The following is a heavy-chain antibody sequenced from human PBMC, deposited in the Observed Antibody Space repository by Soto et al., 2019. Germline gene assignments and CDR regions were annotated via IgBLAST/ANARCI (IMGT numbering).Heavy chain of an antibody. D-gene: IGHD6-19*01. CDR1: GFTVCNNH. V-gene: IGHV3-23*01. Sequence: GGSLRLSCAASGFTVCNNHMSWVRQAPGKGLEWVSAISGSGGSTYYADSVKGRFTISRDNSKNTLYLQMNSLRAEDTAVYYCARHSGYSSGWYGGGPYYYGMDVWGQGTTVTVSS. J-gene: IGHJ6*02. CDR3: ARHSGYSSGWYGGGPYYYGMDV. CDR2: ISGSGGST.